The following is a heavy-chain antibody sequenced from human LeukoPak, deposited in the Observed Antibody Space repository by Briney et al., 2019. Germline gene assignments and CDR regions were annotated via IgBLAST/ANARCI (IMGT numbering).Heavy chain of an antibody. CDR1: DYSISSSYY. CDR2: IYYSGST. V-gene: IGHV4-38-2*02. D-gene: IGHD7-27*01. Sequence: PSETLSLTCTVSDYSISSSYYWGWIRQPPGKGLEWIGNIYYSGSTYYNPSLKSRVTISVDTSKNQFSLKLSSVTAADTAVYYCARGRGGGSLGYYYYYMDVWGKGTTVTVSS. J-gene: IGHJ6*03. CDR3: ARGRGGGSLGYYYYYMDV.